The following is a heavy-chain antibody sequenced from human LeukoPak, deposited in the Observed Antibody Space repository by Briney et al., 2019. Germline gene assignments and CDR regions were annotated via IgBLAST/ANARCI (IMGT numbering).Heavy chain of an antibody. D-gene: IGHD3-10*01. CDR3: ARFGEPQYYYSMYV. CDR2: IKQDGSEK. Sequence: GGSLRLSCAASGFTFSNYWMSWVRQAPGKGLEWVANIKQDGSEKYYVDSVKGRFTISGDNAKNSLYLQMNSLRAEDTAVYYCARFGEPQYYYSMYVWGQGTTVTVSS. V-gene: IGHV3-7*01. CDR1: GFTFSNYW. J-gene: IGHJ6*02.